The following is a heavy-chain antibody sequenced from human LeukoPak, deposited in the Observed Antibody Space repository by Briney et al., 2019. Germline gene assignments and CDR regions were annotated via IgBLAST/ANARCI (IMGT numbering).Heavy chain of an antibody. CDR2: IIPIFGTA. CDR1: GGTFSSYA. CDR3: ARGTAYDSSGYPTGESDY. V-gene: IGHV1-69*13. D-gene: IGHD3-22*01. Sequence: SVKVSCKASGGTFSSYAISWVRQAPGQGLEWMGGIIPIFGTANYAQKFQGRVTITADESTSTAYMELSSLRSEDTAVYYCARGTAYDSSGYPTGESDYWGQGALVAVSS. J-gene: IGHJ4*02.